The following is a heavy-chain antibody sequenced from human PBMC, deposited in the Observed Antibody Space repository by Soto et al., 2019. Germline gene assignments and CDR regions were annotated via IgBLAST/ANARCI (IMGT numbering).Heavy chain of an antibody. D-gene: IGHD1-26*01. CDR1: GGSFSGYY. Sequence: SETLSLSCAVYGGSFSGYYWSWIRQPPGKGLEWIGEINHSGSTNYNPSLKSRVTISVDTSKNQFSLKLSSVTAADTAVYYCARGGGSYYITDYCGQGTLVTVSS. CDR2: INHSGST. V-gene: IGHV4-34*01. J-gene: IGHJ4*02. CDR3: ARGGGSYYITDY.